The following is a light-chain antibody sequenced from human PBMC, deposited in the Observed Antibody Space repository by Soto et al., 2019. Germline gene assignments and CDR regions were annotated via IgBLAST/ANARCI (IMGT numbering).Light chain of an antibody. CDR3: SSYTSSSTLGV. CDR2: DVS. Sequence: QSVLTQPASVSGSPRQSITLSCTGTSSDVGGYNYVSWYQQHPGKAPKLMIYDVSNRPSGVSNRFSGSKSGNTASLTISGPQAEDEADYYCSSYTSSSTLGVFGTGTKVTVL. V-gene: IGLV2-14*01. J-gene: IGLJ1*01. CDR1: SSDVGGYNY.